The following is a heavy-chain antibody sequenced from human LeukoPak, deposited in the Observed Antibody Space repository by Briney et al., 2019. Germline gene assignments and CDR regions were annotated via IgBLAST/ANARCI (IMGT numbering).Heavy chain of an antibody. Sequence: GGCLSLSCAVSGFIFSSYDMNWVRQATGKGLEWVSYISSSGSSIYYADSVKGRFTISRDNAKNSLYLQMNSLRDEDTAVYYCAGRPGTGYRIDYWGQGTLVSVSS. CDR3: AGRPGTGYRIDY. CDR1: GFIFSSYD. CDR2: ISSSGSSI. J-gene: IGHJ4*02. D-gene: IGHD2-8*02. V-gene: IGHV3-48*03.